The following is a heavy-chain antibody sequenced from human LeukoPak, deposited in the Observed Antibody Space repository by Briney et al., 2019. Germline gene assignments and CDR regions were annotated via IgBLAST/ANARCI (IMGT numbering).Heavy chain of an antibody. V-gene: IGHV3-23*01. J-gene: IGHJ4*02. CDR1: GFSFSSYA. CDR3: VEGGAPSYYDGSGDAYFNY. D-gene: IGHD3-22*01. Sequence: GGSLRLSCAASGFSFSSYAMSWVRQPPGKGLEWVSAISASGAQTSYADSVKGRFTVSRDNSKNTLYLQVNSLRVEGTAVYFCVEGGAPSYYDGSGDAYFNYWGQGTLVTVSS. CDR2: ISASGAQT.